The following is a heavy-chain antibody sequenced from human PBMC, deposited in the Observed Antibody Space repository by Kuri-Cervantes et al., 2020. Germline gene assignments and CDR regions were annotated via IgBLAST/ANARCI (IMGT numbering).Heavy chain of an antibody. D-gene: IGHD3-3*01. V-gene: IGHV4-4*07. CDR3: AREWPSDFWSGHITYYYGMDV. Sequence: SETLSLTCAVYGGSFSGYYWSWIRQPAGKGLEWIGRIYTSGSTNYNPSLKSRVTMSVDTSKNQFSLKLSSVTAADTAVYYCAREWPSDFWSGHITYYYGMDVWGQGTTVTVSS. CDR1: GGSFSGYY. CDR2: IYTSGST. J-gene: IGHJ6*02.